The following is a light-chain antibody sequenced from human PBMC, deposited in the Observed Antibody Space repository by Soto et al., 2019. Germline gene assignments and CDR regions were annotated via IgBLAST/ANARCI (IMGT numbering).Light chain of an antibody. V-gene: IGLV1-44*01. CDR1: SSNIGSNT. Sequence: QSVLTQPPSASGTPGQRVTISCSGSSSNIGSNTVNWYQQLPGTAPKLLIYSNNQRPSGVPDRFSGSKSGTSASLAISALQSEDEADYYCAAWDDSLNGFWVFGGGTKVTVL. CDR3: AAWDDSLNGFWV. CDR2: SNN. J-gene: IGLJ3*02.